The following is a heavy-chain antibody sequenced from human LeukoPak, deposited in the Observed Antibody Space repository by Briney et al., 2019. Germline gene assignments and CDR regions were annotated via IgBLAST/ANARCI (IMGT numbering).Heavy chain of an antibody. CDR1: GGTFSSYA. D-gene: IGHD2-15*01. J-gene: IGHJ1*01. V-gene: IGHV1-69*05. CDR2: IIPIFGTA. Sequence: GASVKVSCKASGGTFSSYAISWVRQAPGQGLEWMGGIIPIFGTANYAQKFQGRVTITTDESTSTAYMEPSSLRSEDTAVYYCARDPGGSCYGGCSEYFQHWGQGTLVTVSS. CDR3: ARDPGGSCYGGCSEYFQH.